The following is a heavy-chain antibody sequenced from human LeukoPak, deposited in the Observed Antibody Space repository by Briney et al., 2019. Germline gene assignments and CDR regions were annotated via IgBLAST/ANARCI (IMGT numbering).Heavy chain of an antibody. CDR2: ISGSGGST. V-gene: IGHV3-23*01. CDR3: AKRTVGAPKGRNWFDP. D-gene: IGHD1-26*01. CDR1: GFTFSSYA. J-gene: IGHJ5*02. Sequence: PGGSLGLSCAASGFTFSSYAMSWVRQAPGKGLEWVSAISGSGGSTYYADSVKGRFTISRDNSKNTLYLQMNSLRAEDTAVYYRAKRTVGAPKGRNWFDPWGQGTLVTVSS.